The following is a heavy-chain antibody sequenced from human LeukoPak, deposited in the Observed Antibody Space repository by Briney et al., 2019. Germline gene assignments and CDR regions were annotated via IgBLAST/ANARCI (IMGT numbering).Heavy chain of an antibody. CDR3: ASLSYSSSWYYYYYGMDV. D-gene: IGHD6-13*01. CDR1: GGSFSGYY. V-gene: IGHV4-34*01. J-gene: IGHJ6*02. CDR2: INHSGST. Sequence: TASETLSLTCAVYGGSFSGYYWSWIRQPPGKGLEWIGEINHSGSTNYNPSLKSRVTISVDTSKNQFSLKLSSVTAADTAVYYCASLSYSSSWYYYYYGMDVWGQGTTVTVSS.